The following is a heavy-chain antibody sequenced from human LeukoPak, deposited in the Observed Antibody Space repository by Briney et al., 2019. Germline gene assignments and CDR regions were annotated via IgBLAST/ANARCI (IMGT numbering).Heavy chain of an antibody. CDR2: INHSGST. J-gene: IGHJ6*02. CDR1: GGSFSGYY. D-gene: IGHD5-24*01. V-gene: IGHV4-34*01. CDR3: ATGDGYGPDGYYYGVDV. Sequence: PSETLSLTCAVYGGSFSGYYWSWIRQPPGKGLEWVGEINHSGSTNYNPSLKSRVTISVDTSENQFSLKLSSVTAADTAVYYCATGDGYGPDGYYYGVDVWGQGTTVTVSS.